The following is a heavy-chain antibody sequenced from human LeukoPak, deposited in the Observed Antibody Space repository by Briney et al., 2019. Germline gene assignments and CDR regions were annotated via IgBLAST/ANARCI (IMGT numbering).Heavy chain of an antibody. V-gene: IGHV4-31*03. CDR3: ASSTVTRKLFFDY. CDR1: GGCISSGGYY. J-gene: IGHJ4*02. Sequence: SETLSLTCTVSGGCISSGGYYWSWLGPHTGKGLAWIGYIYCSGSTYFNPSLKSRVTISVDTSKNQFSLRLSSVTAADTAVYYCASSTVTRKLFFDYWGQGTLVTVSS. CDR2: IYCSGST. D-gene: IGHD4-17*01.